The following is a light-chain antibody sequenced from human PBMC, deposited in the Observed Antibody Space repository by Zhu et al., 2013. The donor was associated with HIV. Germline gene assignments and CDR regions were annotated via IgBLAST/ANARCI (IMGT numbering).Light chain of an antibody. CDR2: GAS. J-gene: IGKJ4*01. V-gene: IGKV3D-20*02. Sequence: EIVLTQSPGTLSLSPGERATLSCRASQSVSSSYLAWYQQKPGQAPRLLIYGASSRATGIPDRFSGSGSGTDFTLTISRLEPEDFAVYYCQQRSHWPPTFGGGTKVEIK. CDR3: QQRSHWPPT. CDR1: QSVSSSY.